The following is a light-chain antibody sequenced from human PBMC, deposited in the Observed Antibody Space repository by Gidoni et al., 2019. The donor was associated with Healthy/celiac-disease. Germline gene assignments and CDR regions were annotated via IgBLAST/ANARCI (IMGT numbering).Light chain of an antibody. V-gene: IGKV3-11*01. Sequence: EIVLTQSPATLSLSPGERATLSCRASQIVSSYLAWYQQKPGQAPRFLIYDASNRATGIPARFSGSGSGTDFTLTSSSLEPEGFAVYYCQQRSNWPPLTFGGGTKVEIK. J-gene: IGKJ4*01. CDR1: QIVSSY. CDR3: QQRSNWPPLT. CDR2: DAS.